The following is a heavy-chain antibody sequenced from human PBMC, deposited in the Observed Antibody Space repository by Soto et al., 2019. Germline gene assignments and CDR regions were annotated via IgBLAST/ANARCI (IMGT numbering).Heavy chain of an antibody. CDR3: ARGRGTMVRGVITRWFDP. CDR2: IYYSGST. J-gene: IGHJ5*02. CDR1: GGSISSGDYY. D-gene: IGHD3-10*01. V-gene: IGHV4-30-4*01. Sequence: CTVSGGSISSGDYYWSWIRQPPGKGLEWIGYIYYSGSTYYNPSLKSRVTISVDTSKNQFSLKLSSVTAADTAVYYCARGRGTMVRGVITRWFDPWGQGTLVTVSS.